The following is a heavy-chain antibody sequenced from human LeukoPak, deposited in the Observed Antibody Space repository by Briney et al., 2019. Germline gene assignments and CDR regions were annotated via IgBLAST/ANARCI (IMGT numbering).Heavy chain of an antibody. Sequence: PGGSLRLSCAASGFTFSSYSMNWVRQAPGKGLEWVSSISSSSRHIYYADSAKGRFTISRDNAKNSLYLQMNSLRAEDTAVYYCASLPAVAGTNYWGQGTLVTVSS. CDR2: ISSSSRHI. D-gene: IGHD6-19*01. J-gene: IGHJ4*02. V-gene: IGHV3-21*01. CDR1: GFTFSSYS. CDR3: ASLPAVAGTNY.